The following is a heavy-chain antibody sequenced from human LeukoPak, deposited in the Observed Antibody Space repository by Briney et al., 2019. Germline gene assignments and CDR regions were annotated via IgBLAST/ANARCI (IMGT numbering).Heavy chain of an antibody. V-gene: IGHV4-4*07. CDR2: IYSSGNT. CDR1: GGSINNYY. J-gene: IGHJ4*02. Sequence: PSETLSLTCTVSGGSINNYYWSWIRQPAGKGLEWIGRIYSSGNTNYNPSLKSRVTMSVDTSKNQFSLKLSSVTAADTAVYYCAREVVIAATYDYWGQGTLVTVSS. CDR3: AREVVIAATYDY. D-gene: IGHD2-15*01.